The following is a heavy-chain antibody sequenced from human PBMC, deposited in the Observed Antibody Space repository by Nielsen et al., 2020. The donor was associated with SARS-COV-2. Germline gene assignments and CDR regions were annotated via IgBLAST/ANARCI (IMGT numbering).Heavy chain of an antibody. D-gene: IGHD6-19*01. CDR1: GGSSSIYT. CDR2: INPMSGAI. CDR3: AKDSQSPYTNGWYPFDL. J-gene: IGHJ4*02. V-gene: IGHV1-69*06. Sequence: SVKVSCKASGGSSSIYTINWVRQAPGQGPEWMGVINPMSGAIDSAQKFRGRVTITAVRSTNTAYMELTSLRSADTAVYYCAKDSQSPYTNGWYPFDLWGQGTLVAVSS.